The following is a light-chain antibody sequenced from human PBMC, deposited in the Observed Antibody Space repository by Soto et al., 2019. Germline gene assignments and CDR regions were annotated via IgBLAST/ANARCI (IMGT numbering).Light chain of an antibody. CDR2: AAS. CDR1: QSVRSTY. J-gene: IGKJ1*01. V-gene: IGKV3-20*01. Sequence: EIVLTQSPGTLSLSPGEGATLSCRASQSVRSTYLAWYQQKPGQPPRLLIYAASSRATGIPDRFSGSGSGTDFTLPISRLEPEDFAVYYCQQYSSSRWTFGQGTKVEIK. CDR3: QQYSSSRWT.